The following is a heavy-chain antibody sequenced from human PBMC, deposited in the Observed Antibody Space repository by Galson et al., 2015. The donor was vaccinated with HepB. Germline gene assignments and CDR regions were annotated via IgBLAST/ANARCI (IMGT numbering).Heavy chain of an antibody. Sequence: SLRLSCAASGFTFSSYGMHWVRQAPGKGLEWVAFIRYDGSNKYYADSVKGRFTISRDNSKNTLYLQMNSLRAEDTAVYYCATDQAGHIVVVTAGFGYWGQGTLVTVSS. J-gene: IGHJ4*02. CDR2: IRYDGSNK. CDR1: GFTFSSYG. CDR3: ATDQAGHIVVVTAGFGY. V-gene: IGHV3-30*02. D-gene: IGHD2-21*02.